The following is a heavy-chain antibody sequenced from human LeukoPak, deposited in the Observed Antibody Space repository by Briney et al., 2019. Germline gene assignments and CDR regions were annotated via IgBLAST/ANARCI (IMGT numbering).Heavy chain of an antibody. CDR1: GGSISSSKYY. D-gene: IGHD3-16*01. Sequence: SETLSLTCSVSGGSISSSKYYWGWIRQSPGKGLDWIASIHYDGTTYYNPSLKSRVTISVDTSKNHFSLKLRSVTAADTAVYYCARGPTYQPIDYWGQGTLVTVSS. J-gene: IGHJ4*02. V-gene: IGHV4-39*02. CDR2: IHYDGTT. CDR3: ARGPTYQPIDY.